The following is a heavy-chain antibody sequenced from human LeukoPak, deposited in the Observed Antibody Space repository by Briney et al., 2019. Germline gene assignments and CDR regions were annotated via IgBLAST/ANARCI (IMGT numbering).Heavy chain of an antibody. V-gene: IGHV5-51*01. J-gene: IGHJ5*02. Sequence: GESLKISCKGSGYSFTSYWIGWVRQMPGKGLEWMGIIYPGDSDTRYSSSFQGQVTISADKSISTAYLQWSSLKASDTAMYYCARRVSSGYYYSIPSNWFDPWGQGTLVTVSS. CDR1: GYSFTSYW. CDR3: ARRVSSGYYYSIPSNWFDP. CDR2: IYPGDSDT. D-gene: IGHD3-22*01.